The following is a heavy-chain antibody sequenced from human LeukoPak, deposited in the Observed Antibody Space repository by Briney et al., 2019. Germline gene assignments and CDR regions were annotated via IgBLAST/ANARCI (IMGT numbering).Heavy chain of an antibody. V-gene: IGHV4-34*01. Sequence: SETPSLTRADYGGSSRGYNSSWIRQPPRNGLEWIGEINHSGSTNYNPSPKSRVTISVDTSKNQFSLKLSSVTAADTAVYYCARFAGRSLLLWFGELTDSAFDIWGQGTMVTVSS. CDR1: GGSSRGYN. J-gene: IGHJ3*02. CDR3: ARFAGRSLLLWFGELTDSAFDI. CDR2: INHSGST. D-gene: IGHD3-10*01.